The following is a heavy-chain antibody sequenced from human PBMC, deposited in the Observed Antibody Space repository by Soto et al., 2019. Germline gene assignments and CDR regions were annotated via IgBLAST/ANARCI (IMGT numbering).Heavy chain of an antibody. J-gene: IGHJ2*01. CDR3: ARDQLYADGSWFFDL. CDR2: TGTTGDT. D-gene: IGHD6-6*01. Sequence: EVQLVESGGGLVQPGGSLRLSCVASGFTFSSHDMHWVRQVPGKGLEWVSGTGTTGDTYYPGSVKGRFIVSKEDAKNSLFLQMNNMRAEDTAVYYCARDQLYADGSWFFDLWGRGTLVTVSS. V-gene: IGHV3-13*01. CDR1: GFTFSSHD.